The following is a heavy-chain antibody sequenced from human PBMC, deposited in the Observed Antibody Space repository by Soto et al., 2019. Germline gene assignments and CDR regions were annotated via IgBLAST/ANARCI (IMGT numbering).Heavy chain of an antibody. CDR3: AKGVYYDSSGTFDY. D-gene: IGHD3-22*01. J-gene: IGHJ4*02. CDR1: GFTFSSYA. CDR2: ISGSGGST. Sequence: QTGGSLRLSCAASGFTFSSYAMSWVRQAPGKGLEWVSAISGSGGSTYYADSVKGRFTISRDNSKNTLYLQMNSLRAEDTAVYYCAKGVYYDSSGTFDYWGQGTLVTVSS. V-gene: IGHV3-23*01.